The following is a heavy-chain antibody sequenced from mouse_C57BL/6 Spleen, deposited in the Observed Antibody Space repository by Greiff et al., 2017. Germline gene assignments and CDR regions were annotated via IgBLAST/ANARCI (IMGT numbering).Heavy chain of an antibody. CDR1: GFTFSDAW. CDR3: TRIYYGNYDYAMDY. D-gene: IGHD2-1*01. Sequence: EVKVIVSGGGLVQPGGSMKLSCAASGFTFSDAWMDWVRQSPEKGLEWVAEIRNKANNHATYYAESVKGRFTISRDDSKSSVYLQMNSLRAEDTGIYYCTRIYYGNYDYAMDYWGQGTSVTVSS. J-gene: IGHJ4*01. CDR2: IRNKANNHAT. V-gene: IGHV6-6*01.